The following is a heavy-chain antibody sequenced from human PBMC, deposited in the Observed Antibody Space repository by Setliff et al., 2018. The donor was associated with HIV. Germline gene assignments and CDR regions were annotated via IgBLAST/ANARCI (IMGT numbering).Heavy chain of an antibody. CDR3: TRDTGYILSGYRPHWYFDL. Sequence: SETLSLTCTFSGDSISSGNYYWSWIRQPAGKGLEWIGRIYSTGSTNYNPSLKSRVTISSDTSKNLFSPKLTTVTAADAAVYYCTRDTGYILSGYRPHWYFDLWGRGTLVTVS. CDR2: IYSTGST. V-gene: IGHV4-61*02. J-gene: IGHJ2*01. CDR1: GDSISSGNYY. D-gene: IGHD3-9*01.